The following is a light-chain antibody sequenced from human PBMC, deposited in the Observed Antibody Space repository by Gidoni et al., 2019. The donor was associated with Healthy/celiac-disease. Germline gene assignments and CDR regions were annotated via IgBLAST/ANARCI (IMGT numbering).Light chain of an antibody. J-gene: IGKJ2*01. V-gene: IGKV3-11*01. CDR2: DAS. CDR1: QSVSSD. CDR3: QQRSNWPPYT. Sequence: DILFPHSPATLSWSPGERATLSCRASQSVSSDLAWYQQKPGQAPRLLIYDASNRATGIPARFSGSGSGTDFTLTISSLEPEDFAVYYCQQRSNWPPYTFGQGTKLEIK.